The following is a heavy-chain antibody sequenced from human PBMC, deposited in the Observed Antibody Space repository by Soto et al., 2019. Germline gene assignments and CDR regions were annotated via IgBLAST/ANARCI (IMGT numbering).Heavy chain of an antibody. D-gene: IGHD3-22*01. CDR2: ILYDGSDK. CDR1: GFTFSSCG. J-gene: IGHJ4*02. CDR3: APSIVTMTRFDY. Sequence: QVKLVESGGGVVQPGKSLRLSCAASGFTFSSCGMHWVRQAPGKGLEWVAMILYDGSDKYYADSVKGRFTISRDNSKNTLSLQMNSLRAEDTAVYFCAPSIVTMTRFDYWGQGTRVTVSS. V-gene: IGHV3-30*03.